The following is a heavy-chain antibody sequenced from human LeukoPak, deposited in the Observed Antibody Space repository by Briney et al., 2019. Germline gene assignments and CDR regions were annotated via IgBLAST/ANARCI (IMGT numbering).Heavy chain of an antibody. V-gene: IGHV4-4*08. Sequence: SETLSLTCTVSGGSISSYYWSWIRQPPGKGLEWIGYIYTSGSTNYNPSLKSRVTMSVDTSKNQFSLKLSSVTAADTAVYYCARDIVSIALDYWGQGTLVTVSS. CDR2: IYTSGST. D-gene: IGHD6-6*01. J-gene: IGHJ4*02. CDR3: ARDIVSIALDY. CDR1: GGSISSYY.